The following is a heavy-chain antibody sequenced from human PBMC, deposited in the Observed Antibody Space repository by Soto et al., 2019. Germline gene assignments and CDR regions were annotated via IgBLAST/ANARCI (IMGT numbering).Heavy chain of an antibody. V-gene: IGHV3-11*01. CDR2: ISSRGSTI. J-gene: IGHJ4*02. CDR1: GFTFSDYY. D-gene: IGHD6-19*01. CDR3: ASYSSGWFYYFDY. Sequence: GGSLRLSCAASGFTFSDYYMSWIRQAPGKGLEWVSYISSRGSTIYYADSVKGRFTISRDNAKNSLYLQMNSLRAEDTAVYYCASYSSGWFYYFDYWGQGTLVTVSS.